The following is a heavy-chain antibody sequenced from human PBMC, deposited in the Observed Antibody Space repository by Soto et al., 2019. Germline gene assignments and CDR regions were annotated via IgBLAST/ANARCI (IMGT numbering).Heavy chain of an antibody. CDR2: IDTSSTKI. CDR3: ASHYDMWSGYLSPVDY. CDR1: GYTFSDYY. J-gene: IGHJ4*02. V-gene: IGHV3-11*01. Sequence: GGSLRLCCAASGYTFSDYYMSGIRQDPGKGLEWISYIDTSSTKIYYADFVKGRFTISRDNAKNSLYLEMNSLRDEDTAVYYCASHYDMWSGYLSPVDYWGQGTLVTVSS. D-gene: IGHD3-3*01.